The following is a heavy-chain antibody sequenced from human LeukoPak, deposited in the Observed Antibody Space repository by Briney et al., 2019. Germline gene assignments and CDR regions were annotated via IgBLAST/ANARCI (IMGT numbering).Heavy chain of an antibody. CDR1: GGSISGSVYY. J-gene: IGHJ4*02. Sequence: PSQTLSLTCTVSGGSISGSVYYWSWIRQHPGKGLEWIGYVYYSGSTYYNPSLKSRLTMSVDTSKNQFSLKLSSVTAADTAVYYRARRHSGSYLVDYWGQGTLVTVSS. D-gene: IGHD1-26*01. V-gene: IGHV4-31*03. CDR3: ARRHSGSYLVDY. CDR2: VYYSGST.